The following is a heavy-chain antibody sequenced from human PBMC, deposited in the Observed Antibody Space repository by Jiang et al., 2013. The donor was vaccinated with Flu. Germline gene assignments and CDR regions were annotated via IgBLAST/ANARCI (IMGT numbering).Heavy chain of an antibody. J-gene: IGHJ4*02. CDR2: VYYLGTT. Sequence: PGLVKPSETLSLTCSISGSSITNSTFYWGWIRQSPGKGLEWIGSVYYLGTTNYNPSLKGRATISVDSSKTQFSLSLTSMTAADTATYYCATLRRRHCSSGGCYIDNWGQGTLVVVSS. D-gene: IGHD2-8*02. V-gene: IGHV4-39*07. CDR1: GSSITNSTFY. CDR3: ATLRRRHCSSGGCYIDN.